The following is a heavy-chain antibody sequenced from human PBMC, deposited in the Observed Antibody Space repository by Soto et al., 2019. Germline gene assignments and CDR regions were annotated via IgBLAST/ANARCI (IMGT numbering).Heavy chain of an antibody. Sequence: QVQLVQSGAEVKKPGSSVKVSCKASGVTFSSDAISWVRQAPGQGLEWMGGIIPIFGTANYAQKFQGRVTITADESTSTAYMELSSLRSEDTAVYYCARCTISSWYPARYYYYGIDVWGQGTTVTVSS. V-gene: IGHV1-69*01. CDR3: ARCTISSWYPARYYYYGIDV. CDR2: IIPIFGTA. CDR1: GVTFSSDA. D-gene: IGHD6-13*01. J-gene: IGHJ6*02.